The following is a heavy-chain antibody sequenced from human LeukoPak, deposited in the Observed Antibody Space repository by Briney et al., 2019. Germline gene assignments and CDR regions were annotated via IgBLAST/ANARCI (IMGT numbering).Heavy chain of an antibody. D-gene: IGHD3-16*01. CDR2: ISSSSSYT. CDR1: GFTFSSYG. V-gene: IGHV3-11*03. Sequence: GGSLRPSCAASGFTFSSYGMSWIRQAPGKGLEWVSYISSSSSYTNSADSVKGRFTISRDNAKNSLYLQMNSLRAEDTAVYFCARLDAYNWDFDYWGQGTLVTVSS. J-gene: IGHJ4*02. CDR3: ARLDAYNWDFDY.